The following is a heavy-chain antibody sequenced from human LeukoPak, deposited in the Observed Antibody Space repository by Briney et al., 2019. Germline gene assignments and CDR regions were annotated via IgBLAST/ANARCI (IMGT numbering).Heavy chain of an antibody. CDR3: ARGVYYGSGSYYNPLTSWFDP. D-gene: IGHD3-10*01. CDR1: GGSFSGYY. J-gene: IGHJ5*02. Sequence: SETLSLTCAVYGGSFSGYYWSWIRQPPGKGLEWIGETNHSGSTNYNPSLKSRVTISVDTSKNQFSLKLSSVTAADTAVYYCARGVYYGSGSYYNPLTSWFDPWGQGTLVTVSS. CDR2: TNHSGST. V-gene: IGHV4-34*01.